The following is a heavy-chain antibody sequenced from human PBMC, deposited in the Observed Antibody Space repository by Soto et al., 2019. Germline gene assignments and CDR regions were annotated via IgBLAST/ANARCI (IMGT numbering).Heavy chain of an antibody. Sequence: QVQLVQSGAEVKKPGASVKVSCKASGYPFTSYGISWVRQAPGQGIEWMGWISAYNGNTNYAQKLQVRVTRATDPSTSTEYMKLRSLRSDDTAVYYCARDLARYSGDGSTVGNWGQGTLVTVSS. D-gene: IGHD5-12*01. V-gene: IGHV1-18*01. J-gene: IGHJ4*02. CDR1: GYPFTSYG. CDR2: ISAYNGNT. CDR3: ARDLARYSGDGSTVGN.